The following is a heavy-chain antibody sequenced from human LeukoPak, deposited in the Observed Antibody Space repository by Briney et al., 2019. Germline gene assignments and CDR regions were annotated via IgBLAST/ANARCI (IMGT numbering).Heavy chain of an antibody. V-gene: IGHV3-9*01. CDR2: ISWNSGSI. J-gene: IGHJ1*01. Sequence: PGRSLRLSCAASGFTFDDYAMHWVRQAPGKGLEWVSGISWNSGSIGYADSVKGRFTISRDNAKNSLYLQMNSLRAEDTAVYYCARDSGFSNWGQGTLVTVSS. CDR3: ARDSGFSN. D-gene: IGHD3-9*01. CDR1: GFTFDDYA.